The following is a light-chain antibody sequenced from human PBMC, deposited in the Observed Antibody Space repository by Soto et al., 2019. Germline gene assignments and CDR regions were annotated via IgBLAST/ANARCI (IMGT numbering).Light chain of an antibody. V-gene: IGKV3D-15*01. CDR1: ETVRSN. CDR2: DAS. CDR3: QQYNNWPPIT. J-gene: IGKJ5*01. Sequence: RVMTQSPDTLSVSPGERATLSCRASETVRSNLAWYQQKPGQAPRLLIYDASNRATGIPARFSGSGSGTDFTLTISSLQSEDFAVYYCQQYNNWPPITVGQGTRLESK.